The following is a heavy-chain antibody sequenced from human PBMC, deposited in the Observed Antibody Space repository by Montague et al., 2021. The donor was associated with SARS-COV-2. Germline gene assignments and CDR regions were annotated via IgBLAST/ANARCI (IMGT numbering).Heavy chain of an antibody. CDR1: GASIKTFN. Sequence: SETLSLTCSVSGASIKTFNWGWIRKPPGGGLEWIGYMFDGWSAIYNPSLKIRVTISLDTSTNQFSLSLTFVTAADTAVYYCARDRGIAQRIDTWGQGTNVIVTS. CDR3: ARDRGIAQRIDT. D-gene: IGHD6-13*01. J-gene: IGHJ3*02. V-gene: IGHV4-59*01. CDR2: MFDGWSA.